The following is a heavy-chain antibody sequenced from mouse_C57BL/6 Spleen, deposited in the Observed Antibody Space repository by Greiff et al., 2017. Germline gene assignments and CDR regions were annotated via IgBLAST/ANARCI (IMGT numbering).Heavy chain of an antibody. CDR1: GYAFSSSW. V-gene: IGHV1-82*01. CDR3: ARTGAYFDY. D-gene: IGHD4-1*01. CDR2: IYPGDGDT. Sequence: VQLQQSGPELVKPGASVKISCKASGYAFSSSWMNWVKQRPGKGLEWIGRIYPGDGDTNYNGKFKGKATLTADKSSSTAYMQRSSLTSEDSAVYFCARTGAYFDYWGQGTTLTVSS. J-gene: IGHJ2*01.